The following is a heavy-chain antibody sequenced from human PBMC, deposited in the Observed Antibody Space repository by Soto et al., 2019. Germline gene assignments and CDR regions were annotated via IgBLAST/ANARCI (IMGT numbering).Heavy chain of an antibody. J-gene: IGHJ6*02. V-gene: IGHV3-30-3*01. D-gene: IGHD1-26*01. CDR1: GFTFSSYA. CDR2: ISYDGSNK. CDR3: ARDLGSGSYYYYGMDV. Sequence: QVQLVESGGGVVQPGRSLRLSCAASGFTFSSYAMHWVRQAPGKGLEWVAVISYDGSNKYYTDSVKGRFTISRDNSKNXLYLQMNSLRAEDTAVYYCARDLGSGSYYYYGMDVWGQGTTVTVSS.